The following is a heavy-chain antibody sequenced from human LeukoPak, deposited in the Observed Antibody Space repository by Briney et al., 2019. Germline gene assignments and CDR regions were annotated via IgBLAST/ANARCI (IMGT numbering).Heavy chain of an antibody. V-gene: IGHV3-30*18. J-gene: IGHJ4*02. CDR3: AKDDSGYDSNDY. Sequence: GRSLRLSCAASGFTFSSYGMHWVRQAPGKGLEWVAVISYDGSNKYYADSVKGRFTISRDNSKNTLYLQMNSLRAEDTAVYYCAKDDSGYDSNDYWGQGTLVTVSS. CDR1: GFTFSSYG. D-gene: IGHD5-12*01. CDR2: ISYDGSNK.